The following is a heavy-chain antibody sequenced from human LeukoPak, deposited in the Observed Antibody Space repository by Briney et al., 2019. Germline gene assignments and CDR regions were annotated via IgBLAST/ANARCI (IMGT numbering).Heavy chain of an antibody. CDR1: GGSISSYY. Sequence: SETLSLTCTVSGGSISSYYWSWIRQPPGKGLERIGYIYYSGSTSYNPSLKSRVSISVDTSKNQFSLKLSSVTAADTAVCYCATIRDTALRYWYFDLWGRGTLVTVSS. D-gene: IGHD5-18*01. CDR3: ATIRDTALRYWYFDL. CDR2: IYYSGST. J-gene: IGHJ2*01. V-gene: IGHV4-59*01.